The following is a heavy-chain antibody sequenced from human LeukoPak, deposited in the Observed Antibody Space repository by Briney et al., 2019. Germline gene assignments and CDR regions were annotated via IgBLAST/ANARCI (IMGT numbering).Heavy chain of an antibody. D-gene: IGHD3-10*01. J-gene: IGHJ4*02. Sequence: GGSLRLSCAASGFTFSSYAMSWVRQAPGKGLEWVSATGGDGSRTFYADFVKGRFTISRDNSKNTLYLQMNSLRAEDTAVYYCAKDGGGSGSYYNGDFDYWGQGTLVTVSS. CDR3: AKDGGGSGSYYNGDFDY. CDR2: TGGDGSRT. V-gene: IGHV3-23*01. CDR1: GFTFSSYA.